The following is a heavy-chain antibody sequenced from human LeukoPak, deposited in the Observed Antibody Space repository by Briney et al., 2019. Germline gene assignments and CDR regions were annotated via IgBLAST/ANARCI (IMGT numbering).Heavy chain of an antibody. J-gene: IGHJ6*02. CDR1: GYTFTSYG. D-gene: IGHD3-22*01. CDR2: ISAYNGNT. Sequence: ASVRVSCKASGYTFTSYGISWVRQAPGQGLEWMGWISAYNGNTNYAQKLQGRVTMTTDTSTSTAYMELRSLRSDDTAVCYCARDGVYDSSGNLGMDVWGQGTTVTVSS. CDR3: ARDGVYDSSGNLGMDV. V-gene: IGHV1-18*01.